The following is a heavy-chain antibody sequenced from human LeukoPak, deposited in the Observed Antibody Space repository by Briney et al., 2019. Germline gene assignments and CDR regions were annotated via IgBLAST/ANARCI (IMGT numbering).Heavy chain of an antibody. CDR1: GFTFDDYA. D-gene: IGHD3-9*01. Sequence: GGSLRLSCAASGFTFDDYAMHWVRQAPGKGLEWVSGISWNSGSIGYADSVKGRFTISRDNAKNSLYLQMNSLRAEDTAVYYCARSPRYFDWFFDYWGQGTLVTVSS. CDR2: ISWNSGSI. V-gene: IGHV3-9*01. CDR3: ARSPRYFDWFFDY. J-gene: IGHJ4*02.